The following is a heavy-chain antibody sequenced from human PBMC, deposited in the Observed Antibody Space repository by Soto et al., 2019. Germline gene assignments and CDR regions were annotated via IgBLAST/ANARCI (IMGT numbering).Heavy chain of an antibody. D-gene: IGHD6-6*01. CDR2: IYYSGST. Sequence: SETLSLTCTVSGGSISSYYWSWIRQPPGKGLEWIGYIYYSGSTNYNPSLKSRVTISVDTSKNQFSLKLSSVTAADTAVYYCARDSIAARLDYGMDVWGHGTTVTVSS. J-gene: IGHJ6*02. CDR3: ARDSIAARLDYGMDV. CDR1: GGSISSYY. V-gene: IGHV4-59*01.